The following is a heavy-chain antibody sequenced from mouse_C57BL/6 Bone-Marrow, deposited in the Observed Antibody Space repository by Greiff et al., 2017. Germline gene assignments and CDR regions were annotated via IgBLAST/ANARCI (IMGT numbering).Heavy chain of an antibody. CDR3: ARGSGLPWFSY. Sequence: VQLQQPGAELVMPGASVKLSCKASGYTFTSYWMHWVKQRPGQGLEWIGEIDPSDSYTNYNQKFKGKSTLTVDKSSSTAYMQLSSLTSEDSSVYYRARGSGLPWFSYRGQGTLVTGSA. CDR1: GYTFTSYW. V-gene: IGHV1-69*01. CDR2: IDPSDSYT. J-gene: IGHJ3*01.